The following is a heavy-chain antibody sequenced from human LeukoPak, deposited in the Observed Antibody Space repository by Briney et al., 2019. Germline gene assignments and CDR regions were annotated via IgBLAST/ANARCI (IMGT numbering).Heavy chain of an antibody. Sequence: PSGTLSLTCAVSGGSISSSNWWSWVRQPPGKGLEWIGEIYHSGSTNYNPSLKSRVTISVDKSKNQFSPKLSSVTAADTAVYYCARAYVDTAMVGFDYWGQGTLVTVSS. CDR2: IYHSGST. CDR3: ARAYVDTAMVGFDY. V-gene: IGHV4-4*02. J-gene: IGHJ4*02. CDR1: GGSISSSNW. D-gene: IGHD5-18*01.